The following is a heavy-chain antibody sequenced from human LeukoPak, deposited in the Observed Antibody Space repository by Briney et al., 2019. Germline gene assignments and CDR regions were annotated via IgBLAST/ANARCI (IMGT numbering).Heavy chain of an antibody. CDR3: ARRTHCSGGSCLDS. J-gene: IGHJ4*02. D-gene: IGHD2-15*01. V-gene: IGHV1-46*01. Sequence: ASVKDSCKASGYTFTSYFMHWVRQAPGQGLEWMGLINPSGGSTNYAQKVQGRLTLTRDMSTSTVYMDLSSLTSEDTAVYYCARRTHCSGGSCLDSWGQGTLVTVSS. CDR1: GYTFTSYF. CDR2: INPSGGST.